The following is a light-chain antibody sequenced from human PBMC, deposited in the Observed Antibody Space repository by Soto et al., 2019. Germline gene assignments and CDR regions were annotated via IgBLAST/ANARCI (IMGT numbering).Light chain of an antibody. CDR3: QQYNGDSLT. CDR1: HSFSTS. J-gene: IGKJ1*01. V-gene: IGKV1-5*03. Sequence: DIQMTHYPSTLSAYVGDRITSTYRASHSFSTSLAWYQQKPRMAPKFLSYGASNLQSGHPSRFSGRVSGTDFSLTISSQQPDDFATYYCQQYNGDSLTFGEGTRVEVK. CDR2: GAS.